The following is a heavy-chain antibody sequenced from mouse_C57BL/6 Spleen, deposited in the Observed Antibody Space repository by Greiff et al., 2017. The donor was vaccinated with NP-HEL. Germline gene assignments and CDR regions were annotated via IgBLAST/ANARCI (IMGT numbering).Heavy chain of an antibody. Sequence: EVHLVESEGGLVQPGSSMKLSCTASGFTFSDYYMAWVRQVPEKGLEWVANINYDGSSTYYLDSLKSRFIISRDNAKNILYLQMSSLKSEDTATYYCAREEIRGAMDYWGQGTSVTVSS. CDR2: INYDGSST. CDR1: GFTFSDYY. CDR3: AREEIRGAMDY. J-gene: IGHJ4*01. V-gene: IGHV5-16*01.